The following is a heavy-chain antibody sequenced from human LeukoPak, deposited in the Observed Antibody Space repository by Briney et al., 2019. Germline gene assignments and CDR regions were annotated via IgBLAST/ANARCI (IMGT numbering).Heavy chain of an antibody. CDR2: ISSTSIYI. J-gene: IGHJ6*03. V-gene: IGHV3-21*01. Sequence: GGSLRPSCAASGFTFRSYSMNWVRLAPGKGLEWVSSISSTSIYIYYADSVQGRFTISRDNAKDSLYLQMNSLRDEDTAVYYCAKIIVTGNYYYMDVWGKGTTVTVSS. CDR3: AKIIVTGNYYYMDV. D-gene: IGHD1-14*01. CDR1: GFTFRSYS.